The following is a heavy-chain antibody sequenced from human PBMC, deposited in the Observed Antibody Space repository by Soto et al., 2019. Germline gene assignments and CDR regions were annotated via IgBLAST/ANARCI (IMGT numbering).Heavy chain of an antibody. V-gene: IGHV1-18*01. D-gene: IGHD2-21*02. CDR3: ALPYCGGDCYSYITKYNWFDP. J-gene: IGHJ5*02. Sequence: GASVKVSCKASGYTFTSYGISWVRQAPGQGLEWMGWTSAYNGNTNYAQKFQGRVTITADKSTGTAYMELNSLRSEDTAVYYCALPYCGGDCYSYITKYNWFDPWGQGTLVTVSS. CDR1: GYTFTSYG. CDR2: TSAYNGNT.